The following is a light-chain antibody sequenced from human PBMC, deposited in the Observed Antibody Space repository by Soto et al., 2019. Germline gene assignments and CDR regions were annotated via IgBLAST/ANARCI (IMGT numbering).Light chain of an antibody. J-gene: IGLJ1*01. CDR3: SSFTSSSTYV. CDR2: EVS. CDR1: STDVGGYNY. Sequence: QAVVTQPASVSGSPGQSITISCTGTSTDVGGYNYVSWYQQHPGKAPKLIIFEVSNRFSGSKSGNTASLTISGLQAEDEADYFCSSFTSSSTYVFGTGTKLTVL. V-gene: IGLV2-14*01.